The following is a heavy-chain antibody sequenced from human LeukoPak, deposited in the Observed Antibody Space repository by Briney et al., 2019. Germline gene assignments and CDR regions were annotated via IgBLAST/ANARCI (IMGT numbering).Heavy chain of an antibody. Sequence: GGSLRLSCAASGFIVSNYYMSWVRQPPGKGLEWVSVMYTGGGRYYGDSVKGRFTISRDNSKNTVFLQMNSLRVEDTALYYCTRGQSYCGADCYSDWGQGTLVTVSS. CDR2: MYTGGGR. J-gene: IGHJ4*02. CDR3: TRGQSYCGADCYSD. V-gene: IGHV3-66*01. D-gene: IGHD2-21*02. CDR1: GFIVSNYY.